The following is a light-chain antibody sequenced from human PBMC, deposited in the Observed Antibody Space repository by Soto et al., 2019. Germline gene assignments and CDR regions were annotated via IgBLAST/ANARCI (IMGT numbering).Light chain of an antibody. CDR3: CSYVSSKTDV. V-gene: IGLV2-14*01. CDR2: EVS. Sequence: QSVLTQPASVSGSPGQSITISCTGTRTDVGGYNFVSWYPQHPGKAPKLIISEVSNRPSGVSNRFSGSKSDNTASLTISGLQAEDEADYYCCSYVSSKTDVFGTGTKVTVL. J-gene: IGLJ1*01. CDR1: RTDVGGYNF.